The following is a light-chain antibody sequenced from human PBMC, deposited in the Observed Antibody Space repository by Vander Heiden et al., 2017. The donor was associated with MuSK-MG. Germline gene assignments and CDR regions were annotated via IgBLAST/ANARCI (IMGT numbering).Light chain of an antibody. CDR2: DAS. V-gene: IGKV3-11*01. Sequence: EIGLTNSPATLSLSPGERATLSCRASQSVSSYLAWYQQKPGQAPRLLIYDASNRATGIPARFSGSGSGTDFTLTSSSLEPEDFAVYYCQQRSNWLTFGGGTKVXIK. CDR1: QSVSSY. CDR3: QQRSNWLT. J-gene: IGKJ4*01.